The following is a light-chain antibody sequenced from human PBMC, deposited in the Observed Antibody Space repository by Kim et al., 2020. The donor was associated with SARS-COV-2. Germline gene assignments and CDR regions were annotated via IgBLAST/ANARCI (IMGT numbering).Light chain of an antibody. Sequence: ASVGDRVTITCRASQSISSWLAWYQQKPGKAPKLLIYKASSLESGVPSRFSGSGSGTEFTLTISSLQPDDFATYYCQQYNSYPWTFGKGTKVDIK. CDR3: QQYNSYPWT. V-gene: IGKV1-5*03. J-gene: IGKJ1*01. CDR2: KAS. CDR1: QSISSW.